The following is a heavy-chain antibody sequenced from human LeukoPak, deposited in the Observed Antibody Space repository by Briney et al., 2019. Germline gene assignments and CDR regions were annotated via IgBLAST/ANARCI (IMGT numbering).Heavy chain of an antibody. J-gene: IGHJ4*02. D-gene: IGHD5-18*01. CDR3: AKSGRGYSYGFTFDY. CDR1: GFTFSSYG. Sequence: GGTLRLSCAASGFTFSSYGMSWVRQAPGKGLEWVSAISGSGGSTYYADSVKGRFTISRDNSKNTLYLQMNSLRAEDTAVYYCAKSGRGYSYGFTFDYWGQGTLVTVSS. V-gene: IGHV3-23*01. CDR2: ISGSGGST.